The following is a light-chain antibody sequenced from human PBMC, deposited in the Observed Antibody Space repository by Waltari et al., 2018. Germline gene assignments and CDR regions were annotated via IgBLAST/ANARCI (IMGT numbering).Light chain of an antibody. CDR2: KAS. V-gene: IGKV1-5*03. J-gene: IGKJ1*01. Sequence: DIQMTQSPSTLSASVGDRVTITCRASQSISSWLAWYQQKPGKDPKLLIYKASSLESGVPSRFSGSGSGTGFTLTISSLQPDDFATYYCQQYNSYPWTFGQGTKVEIK. CDR1: QSISSW. CDR3: QQYNSYPWT.